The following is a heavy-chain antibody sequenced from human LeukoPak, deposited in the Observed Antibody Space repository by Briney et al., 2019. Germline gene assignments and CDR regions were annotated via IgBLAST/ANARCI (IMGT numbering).Heavy chain of an antibody. D-gene: IGHD1-26*01. CDR2: ISSSSAHI. J-gene: IGHJ4*02. V-gene: IGHV3-21*01. CDR1: GFTYSIYS. CDR3: ARDIGGSYTAIDY. Sequence: GGSLRLSCAASGFTYSIYSMNWIRQAPGKGLEWVSFISSSSAHINYADSVKGRFTIPRDHPRNSLYPQMNSLRAEDTAVYYCARDIGGSYTAIDYWGQGTLVTVSS.